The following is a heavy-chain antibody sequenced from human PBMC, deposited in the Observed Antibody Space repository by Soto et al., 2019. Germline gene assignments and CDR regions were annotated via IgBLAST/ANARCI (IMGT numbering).Heavy chain of an antibody. CDR3: AKGVGGYDYIWGSYRTPCFDY. J-gene: IGHJ4*02. V-gene: IGHV3-23*01. D-gene: IGHD3-16*02. Sequence: SLRLSCAASGFTFSSYAMIWVRQAPGKGLEWVSAISGSGGSTYYADSVKGRFTISRDNSKNTLYLQMNSLRAEDTAVYYCAKGVGGYDYIWGSYRTPCFDYWGQGTLVTVSS. CDR1: GFTFSSYA. CDR2: ISGSGGST.